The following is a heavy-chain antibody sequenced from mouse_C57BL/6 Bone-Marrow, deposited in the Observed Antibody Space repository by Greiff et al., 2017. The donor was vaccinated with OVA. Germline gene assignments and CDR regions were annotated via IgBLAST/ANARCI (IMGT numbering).Heavy chain of an antibody. J-gene: IGHJ2*01. CDR1: GFTFNTYA. V-gene: IGHV10-3*01. CDR2: IRSKSSNYAT. D-gene: IGHD3-3*01. CDR3: VREGDGDCYFDY. Sequence: EVKVVESGGGLVQPTGSLKLSCAASGFTFNTYAMPWVRQAPGKGLEWVARIRSKSSNYATYYADSVKDRFTISRDDSQSMLYLQMNNLKTEDTAMYYCVREGDGDCYFDYWGQGTTLTVSS.